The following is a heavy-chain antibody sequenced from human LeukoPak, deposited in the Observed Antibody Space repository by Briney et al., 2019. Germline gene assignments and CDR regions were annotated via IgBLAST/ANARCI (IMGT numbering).Heavy chain of an antibody. CDR3: AREVTARIAVAKPFDY. J-gene: IGHJ4*02. CDR1: GFTFSSSH. V-gene: IGHV3-48*03. CDR2: ISSSGSTI. D-gene: IGHD6-19*01. Sequence: GGSLRLSCAASGFTFSSSHMNWVRQAPGKGLEWVSYISSSGSTIYYADSVKGRFTISRDNAKNSLYLQMNSLRAEDTAVYYRAREVTARIAVAKPFDYWGQGTLVTVSS.